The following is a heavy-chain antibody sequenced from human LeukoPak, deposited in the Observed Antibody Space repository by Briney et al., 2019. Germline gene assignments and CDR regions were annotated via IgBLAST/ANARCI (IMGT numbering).Heavy chain of an antibody. CDR2: IYYSGST. D-gene: IGHD3-10*01. CDR1: GGSISSGGYY. J-gene: IGHJ3*02. V-gene: IGHV4-31*03. CDR3: ARVGVPSFSAFDI. Sequence: PSETLSLTCTVSGGSISSGGYYWSWIRQHPGKGLEWIGYIYYSGSTYYNPSLKSRATISGDTSKNEISLKLRSVTAADTAVYYCARVGVPSFSAFDIWGQGTMVTVSS.